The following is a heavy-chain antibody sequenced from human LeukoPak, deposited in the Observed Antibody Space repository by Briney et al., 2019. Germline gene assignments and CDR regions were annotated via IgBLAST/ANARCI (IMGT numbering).Heavy chain of an antibody. V-gene: IGHV1-18*01. CDR2: ISAYNGNT. D-gene: IGHD3-10*01. J-gene: IGHJ5*02. CDR3: ARDLRAIWFGEANWFDP. CDR1: GYTFTSYG. Sequence: ASVKVSCKASGYTFTSYGISWVRQAPGQGLEWMGWISAYNGNTNYAQKLQGRVTMTTDTSTNTAYMELRSLRSDDAAVYYCARDLRAIWFGEANWFDPWGQGTLVTVSS.